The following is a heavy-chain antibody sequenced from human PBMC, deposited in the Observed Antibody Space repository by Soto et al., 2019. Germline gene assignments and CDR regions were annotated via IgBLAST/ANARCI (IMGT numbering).Heavy chain of an antibody. CDR3: ARVWGYSYGLASDI. CDR2: IFNGNT. J-gene: IGHJ3*02. Sequence: SETLSLTCTVSGGSISSYYWSWIRQPPGKGLEWIGYIFNGNTYYNPSLKSRVTISVDRSKSQFSLKLSSVTAADTAVYYCARVWGYSYGLASDIWGQGTMVTVSS. V-gene: IGHV4-59*12. D-gene: IGHD5-18*01. CDR1: GGSISSYY.